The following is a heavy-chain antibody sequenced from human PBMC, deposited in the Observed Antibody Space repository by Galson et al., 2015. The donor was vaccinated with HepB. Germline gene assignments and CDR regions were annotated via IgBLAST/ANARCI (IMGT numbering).Heavy chain of an antibody. V-gene: IGHV3-30*04. Sequence: SLRLSCAASGFTFSSFAMHWVRQAPGKGLEWVAVISYDGGNKYYADSVKGRFTISRDNAKKTLYLQMNSLRAEDTAVYYSARDMRALSTMVRGVNPFHYYATDVWGQGTTLTVSS. D-gene: IGHD3-10*01. CDR1: GFTFSSFA. J-gene: IGHJ6*02. CDR3: ARDMRALSTMVRGVNPFHYYATDV. CDR2: ISYDGGNK.